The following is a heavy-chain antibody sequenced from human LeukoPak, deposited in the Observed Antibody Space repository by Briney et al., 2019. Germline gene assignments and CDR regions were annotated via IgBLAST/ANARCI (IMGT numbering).Heavy chain of an antibody. CDR1: GYTFTGYY. D-gene: IGHD3-16*02. Sequence: GASVKVSCKASGYTFTGYYMHWVRQAPGQGLEWMGWINPNSGGTNYAQKLQGRVTMTTDTSTSTAYMELRSLRSDDTAVYYCARDPAWVDYIWGSYRSPGGFDPWGQGTLVTVSS. CDR3: ARDPAWVDYIWGSYRSPGGFDP. CDR2: INPNSGGT. V-gene: IGHV1-2*02. J-gene: IGHJ5*02.